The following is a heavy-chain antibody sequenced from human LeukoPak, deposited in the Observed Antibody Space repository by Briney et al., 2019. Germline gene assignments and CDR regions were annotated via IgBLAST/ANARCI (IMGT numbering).Heavy chain of an antibody. D-gene: IGHD4-17*01. CDR2: IYYSGST. CDR3: ATDYGDYLQYYYGMDV. V-gene: IGHV4-30-4*08. CDR1: GFTFSSYA. J-gene: IGHJ6*02. Sequence: LRLSCAASGFTFSSYAMSWVRQPPGKGLEWIGYIYYSGSTYYNPSLKSRVTISVDTSKNQFSLKLSSVTAADTTVYYCATDYGDYLQYYYGMDVWGQGTTVTVSS.